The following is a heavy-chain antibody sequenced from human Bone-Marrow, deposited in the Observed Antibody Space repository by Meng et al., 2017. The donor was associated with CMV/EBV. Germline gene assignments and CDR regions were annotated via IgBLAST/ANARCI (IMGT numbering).Heavy chain of an antibody. CDR1: GYTFTGYY. V-gene: IGHV1-2*02. D-gene: IGHD3-3*01. Sequence: ASVKVSCKASGYTFTGYYMHWVRQGPGQGLEWMGWINPNSGGTNYAQKFQGRVTMTRDTSISTAYMELSRLGSDDTAVYYRAKARRSSGYSYYYYYYGIDVWGQGTTVTVAS. CDR3: AKARRSSGYSYYYYYYGIDV. CDR2: INPNSGGT. J-gene: IGHJ6*02.